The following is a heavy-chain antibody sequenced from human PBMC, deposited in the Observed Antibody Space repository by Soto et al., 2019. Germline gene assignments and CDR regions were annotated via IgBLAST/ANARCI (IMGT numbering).Heavy chain of an antibody. D-gene: IGHD5-18*01. CDR1: GYTFTSYG. V-gene: IGHV1-18*04. CDR3: ARDNGYSYGYDSFDY. CDR2: ISAYNGNT. Sequence: ASVNVSCKASGYTFTSYGISWVRQAPGQGLEWMGWISAYNGNTNYAQKLQGRVTMTTDTSTSTAYMELRSLRSDDTAVYYCARDNGYSYGYDSFDYWGQGTLVTVSS. J-gene: IGHJ4*02.